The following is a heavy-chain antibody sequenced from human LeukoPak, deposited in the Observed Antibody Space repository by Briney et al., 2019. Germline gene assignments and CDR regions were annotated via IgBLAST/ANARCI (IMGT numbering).Heavy chain of an antibody. CDR2: LYSGGET. D-gene: IGHD6-19*01. J-gene: IGHJ4*02. V-gene: IGHV3-53*01. CDR3: ASIGRSGWYFDY. Sequence: PGGSLRLSGAASEFTVSTNYMNWVRQAPGKGLEWVSVLYSGGETYYADSVKGRFTISRDNSKNTLYLLMNSLRAEDTAVYYCASIGRSGWYFDYWGQGTLVTVSS. CDR1: EFTVSTNY.